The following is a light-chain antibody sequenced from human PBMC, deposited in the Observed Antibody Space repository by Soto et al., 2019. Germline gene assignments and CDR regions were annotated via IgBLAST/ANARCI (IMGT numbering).Light chain of an antibody. Sequence: DVQMIQSPSSLSAFVGDRVTITCRASQGIVPYLAWFQQKPGKVPKLLIYATSTLQSGVPSRFSGSGSGTDFTLTINSLQPEDVGTYYCQKYNSAPLTFGGGTKVDIK. CDR3: QKYNSAPLT. CDR1: QGIVPY. J-gene: IGKJ4*01. V-gene: IGKV1-27*01. CDR2: ATS.